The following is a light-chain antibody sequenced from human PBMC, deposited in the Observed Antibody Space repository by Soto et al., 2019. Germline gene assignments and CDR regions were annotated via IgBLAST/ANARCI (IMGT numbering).Light chain of an antibody. CDR2: DDS. V-gene: IGKV1-5*01. J-gene: IGKJ4*01. CDR1: QSISSW. CDR3: HQSYSMPLA. Sequence: GGRVTITCRASQSISSWLAWYQQKPGKAPKLLIYDDSSLESGVPSRLSGSGSGTDFTLTISSLQPEDFVSYYCHQSYSMPLAFGGGTKWIS.